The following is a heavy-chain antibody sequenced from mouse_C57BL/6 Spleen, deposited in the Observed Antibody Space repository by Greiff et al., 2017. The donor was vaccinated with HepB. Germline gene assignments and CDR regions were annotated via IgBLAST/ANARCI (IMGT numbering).Heavy chain of an antibody. V-gene: IGHV5-15*01. CDR3: ARQTSYGSSYVFYAMDY. D-gene: IGHD1-1*01. CDR1: GFTFSDYG. CDR2: ISNLAYSI. Sequence: EVQLQESGGGLVQPGGSLKLSCAASGFTFSDYGMAWVRQAPRKGPEWVAFISNLAYSIYYADTVTGRFTISRENAKNTLYLEMSSLRSEDTAMYYCARQTSYGSSYVFYAMDYWGQGTSVTVSS. J-gene: IGHJ4*01.